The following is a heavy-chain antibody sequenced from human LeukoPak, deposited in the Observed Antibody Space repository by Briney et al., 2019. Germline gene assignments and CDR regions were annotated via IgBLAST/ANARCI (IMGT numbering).Heavy chain of an antibody. CDR2: ISYEGSKK. Sequence: GGSLRLSRAASGFTFSNYAMHWVRQAPGKGLEWVSVISYEGSKKYYADSVKGRFTISRDNAKNTLYLQMNSLRAEDTAVYYCTRDRALSFDYWGQGTLVTVSS. CDR1: GFTFSNYA. D-gene: IGHD3-10*01. J-gene: IGHJ4*02. CDR3: TRDRALSFDY. V-gene: IGHV3-30*04.